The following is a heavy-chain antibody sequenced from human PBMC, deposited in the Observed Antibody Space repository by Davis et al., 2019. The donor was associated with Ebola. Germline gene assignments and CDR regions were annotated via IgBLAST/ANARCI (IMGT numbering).Heavy chain of an antibody. CDR3: GKDITPGGLES. D-gene: IGHD2-15*01. V-gene: IGHV3-9*01. Sequence: SLKISCAASGFTFDDYAMHWVRQVPGQGLEWVSGFMWDGSMIGYADSVKGRFSISRDSAGSSLYLQMDSLRTEDTAVYYCGKDITPGGLESWGQGTLVTVSS. CDR2: FMWDGSMI. J-gene: IGHJ4*02. CDR1: GFTFDDYA.